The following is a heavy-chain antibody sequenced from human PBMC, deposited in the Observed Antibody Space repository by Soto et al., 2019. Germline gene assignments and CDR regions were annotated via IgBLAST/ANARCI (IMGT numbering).Heavy chain of an antibody. Sequence: PGGSLRLSCAVSGLTFSSYSMNWVRQAPGKGLEWVSYISSSSTIYYADSVKGRFTISRDNAKNSLYLQMNSLRAEDTAVYYCASKSSEWLLFASWGQGTLVTVSS. J-gene: IGHJ4*02. CDR1: GLTFSSYS. V-gene: IGHV3-48*01. CDR3: ASKSSEWLLFAS. CDR2: ISSSSTI. D-gene: IGHD5-12*01.